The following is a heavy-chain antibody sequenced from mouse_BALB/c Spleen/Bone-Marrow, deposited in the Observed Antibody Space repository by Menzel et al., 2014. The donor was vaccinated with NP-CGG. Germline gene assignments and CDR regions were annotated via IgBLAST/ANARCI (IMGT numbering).Heavy chain of an antibody. CDR2: IWGDGST. V-gene: IGHV2-6-7*01. CDR3: ARELHP. J-gene: IGHJ3*01. CDR1: GFSLAGYG. Sequence: QVQLQQSGPGLVAPSQSLSITCTVSGFSLAGYGVNWVRQPPGRGLEXLGMIWGDGSTDYNSALKSRLNISKDNSKSQVFLKMNSLQTDDTARYYCARELHPWGQGTLVTVSA.